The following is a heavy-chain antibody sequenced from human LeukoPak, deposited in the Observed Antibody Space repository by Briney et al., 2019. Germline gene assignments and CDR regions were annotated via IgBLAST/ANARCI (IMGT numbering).Heavy chain of an antibody. CDR2: ISGSGGST. D-gene: IGHD2-2*01. CDR1: GFTFSSYA. CDR3: AKIAPVVPAAIFGVNDY. V-gene: IGHV3-23*01. J-gene: IGHJ4*02. Sequence: GGSLRLSCAASGFTFSSYAMSWVRLAPGKGLEWVSAISGSGGSTYYADSVKGRFTISRDNSKNTLYLQMNSLRAEDTAVYYCAKIAPVVPAAIFGVNDYRGQGTLVTVYS.